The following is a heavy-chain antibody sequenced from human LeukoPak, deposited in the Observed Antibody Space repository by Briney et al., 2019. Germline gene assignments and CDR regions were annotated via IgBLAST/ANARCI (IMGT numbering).Heavy chain of an antibody. V-gene: IGHV4-39*01. J-gene: IGHJ5*02. CDR1: GGSISSSSFY. CDR3: ARESFGAASYLDP. D-gene: IGHD4/OR15-4a*01. CDR2: VYYSRSRST. Sequence: SETLSLTCTVSGGSISSSSFYWGWIRQPPGMGLEWIGSVYYSRSRSTFYNPSLRSRLTISVDTSQNQFSLKLRSVTAADTAVYFCARESFGAASYLDPWGQGTLVTVSS.